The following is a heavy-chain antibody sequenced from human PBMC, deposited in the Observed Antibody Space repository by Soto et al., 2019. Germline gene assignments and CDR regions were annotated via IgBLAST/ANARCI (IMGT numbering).Heavy chain of an antibody. CDR3: ARGADFWSGYSLYYYYYGMDV. J-gene: IGHJ6*02. V-gene: IGHV1-69*13. CDR2: IIPIFGTA. D-gene: IGHD3-3*01. Sequence: SVKVSCKASGGTFGSYAISWVRQAPGQGLEWMGGIIPIFGTANYAQKFQGRVTITADESTSTAYMELSSLRSEDTAVYYCARGADFWSGYSLYYYYYGMDVWGQGTTVTVSS. CDR1: GGTFGSYA.